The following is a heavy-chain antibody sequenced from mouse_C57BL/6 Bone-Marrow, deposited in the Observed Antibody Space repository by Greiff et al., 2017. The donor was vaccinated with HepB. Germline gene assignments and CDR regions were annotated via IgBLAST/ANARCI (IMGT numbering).Heavy chain of an antibody. CDR1: GYSFTSYY. CDR3: AKPEKVAAHFAY. Sequence: QVQLQQSGPELVKPGASVKISCKASGYSFTSYYIHWVKQRPGQGLEWIGWIYPGSGNTKYNEKFKGKATLTADTSSSTAYMQLSSLTSEDSAVYYCAKPEKVAAHFAYWGQGTLVTVSA. J-gene: IGHJ3*01. D-gene: IGHD1-3*01. V-gene: IGHV1-66*01. CDR2: IYPGSGNT.